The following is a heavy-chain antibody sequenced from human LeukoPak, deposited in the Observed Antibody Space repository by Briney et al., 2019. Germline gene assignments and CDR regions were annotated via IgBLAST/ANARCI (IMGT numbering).Heavy chain of an antibody. Sequence: GGSLRLSCAASGFTFNNYGMHWVRQAPGKGLEWVAFIRYDGRNKYYADSVKGRFTISRDNSKNTLCLQMNSLRAEDTAVYYCAKEIWPTVTTPGHTHFDYWGQGTLVTVSS. CDR2: IRYDGRNK. J-gene: IGHJ4*02. CDR3: AKEIWPTVTTPGHTHFDY. D-gene: IGHD4-17*01. V-gene: IGHV3-30*02. CDR1: GFTFNNYG.